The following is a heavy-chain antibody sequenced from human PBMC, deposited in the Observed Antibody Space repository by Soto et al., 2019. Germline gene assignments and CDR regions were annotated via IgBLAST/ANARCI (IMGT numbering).Heavy chain of an antibody. Sequence: QVQLVESGGGVVQPGRSLRLSCAASGFTFSSYAMHWVRQVPGKGLEWVAVISYDGSNKYYADSVKGRFTISRDNSKNTLYLQRNSLRAEDTALFYWARPRWRDDSTWGYFDLWGRGPLVPVSS. CDR1: GFTFSSYA. CDR3: ARPRWRDDSTWGYFDL. D-gene: IGHD7-27*01. J-gene: IGHJ2*01. V-gene: IGHV3-30-3*02. CDR2: ISYDGSNK.